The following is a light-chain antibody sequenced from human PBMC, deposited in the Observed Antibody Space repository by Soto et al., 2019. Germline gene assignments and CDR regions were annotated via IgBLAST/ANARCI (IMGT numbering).Light chain of an antibody. J-gene: IGKJ5*01. CDR3: QQRSNWPPIT. Sequence: EIVLTQSPATLSLSPGEGVTLSCRASRSVTVNSLAWYQQKPGQAPRLLIYDASNRATGIPARFSGSGSGTDFTLTISSLEPEDFAVYYCQQRSNWPPITFGQGTRLEI. CDR1: RSVTVN. CDR2: DAS. V-gene: IGKV3-11*01.